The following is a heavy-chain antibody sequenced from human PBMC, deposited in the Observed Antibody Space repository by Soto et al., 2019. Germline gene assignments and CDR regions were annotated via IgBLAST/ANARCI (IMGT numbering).Heavy chain of an antibody. D-gene: IGHD5-12*01. J-gene: IGHJ6*02. Sequence: GSLRLSCAASGFAFSSYWMHWVRQAPGKGLVWVSHIDSGGSSTTYADSVKGRFTISRDNAKNTLYLQMSSLRAEDTAVYYCGRDRLMAEMATKRNYYGMDVWGQGTMVTVSS. CDR2: IDSGGSST. CDR1: GFAFSSYW. V-gene: IGHV3-74*01. CDR3: GRDRLMAEMATKRNYYGMDV.